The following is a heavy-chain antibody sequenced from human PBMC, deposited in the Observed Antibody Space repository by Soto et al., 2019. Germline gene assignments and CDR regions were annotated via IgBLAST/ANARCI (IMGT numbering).Heavy chain of an antibody. Sequence: PGGSLRLSCAASGFTFSSYGMHWVRQAPGKGLEWVAVIWYDGSNKYYAESVKGRFTISRDNSKNTLYLQMNSLRAEDTAVYYCVRDGYSYGWGDAFDTWGQGTMVT. CDR2: IWYDGSNK. D-gene: IGHD5-18*01. CDR1: GFTFSSYG. CDR3: VRDGYSYGWGDAFDT. V-gene: IGHV3-33*01. J-gene: IGHJ3*02.